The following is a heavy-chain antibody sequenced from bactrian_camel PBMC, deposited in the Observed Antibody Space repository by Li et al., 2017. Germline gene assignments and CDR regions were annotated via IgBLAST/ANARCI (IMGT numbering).Heavy chain of an antibody. V-gene: IGHV3S53*01. Sequence: HVQLVESGGGSVQAGGSLTPSCAASFESPDTDCMGWYRQAPGSECEMVSAINSDGSTTYADSVKGRFTISHDYGKTTVSLQMNSLKPEDTAVYYCAASDGSAYETARPPCVSHLFHLWGQGTQVTVS. CDR2: INSDGST. CDR3: AASDGSAYETARPPCVSHLFHL. CDR1: FESPDTDC. D-gene: IGHD2*01. J-gene: IGHJ4*01.